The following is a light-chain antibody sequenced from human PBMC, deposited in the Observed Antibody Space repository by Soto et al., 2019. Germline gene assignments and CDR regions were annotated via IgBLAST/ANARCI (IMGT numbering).Light chain of an antibody. CDR1: SSNIGSNY. CDR3: AAWDYSLSGFYV. V-gene: IGLV1-47*01. J-gene: IGLJ1*01. Sequence: QSVLTQPPSASGTPGQRVTISCSGSSSNIGSNYVYWYQQLPGTAPKLLIYRNNQRPSGVPDRFSGSKSGTSASLAISGLRSEDEADYYCAAWDYSLSGFYVCGTGTKLTVL. CDR2: RNN.